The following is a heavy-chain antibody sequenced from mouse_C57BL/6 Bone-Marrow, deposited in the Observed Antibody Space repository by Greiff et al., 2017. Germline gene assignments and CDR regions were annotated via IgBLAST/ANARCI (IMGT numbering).Heavy chain of an antibody. CDR2: ISSGGSYT. Sequence: EVQRVESGGDLVKPGGSLKLSCAASGFTFSSYGMSWVRQTPDKRLEWVATISSGGSYTYYPDSVKGRFTISRDNAKNTLYLQMSSLKSEDTAMYYCARQRYYGNYGWYFDVWGTGTTVTVSS. V-gene: IGHV5-6*01. D-gene: IGHD2-1*01. CDR3: ARQRYYGNYGWYFDV. CDR1: GFTFSSYG. J-gene: IGHJ1*03.